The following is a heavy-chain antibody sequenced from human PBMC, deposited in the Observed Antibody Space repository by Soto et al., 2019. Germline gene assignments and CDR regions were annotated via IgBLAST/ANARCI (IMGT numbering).Heavy chain of an antibody. CDR3: ARGYGSGSYWAY. CDR1: GGSFSGYY. J-gene: IGHJ4*02. D-gene: IGHD3-10*01. Sequence: QVQLQQWGVGLLKPSETLSLTCAVYGGSFSGYYWSWVRQPPGKGLEWIGEIERGGSTNYNPSLKSRVAISVDTSKNQFSLKVNSVTAADTAVYYCARGYGSGSYWAYWGQGTLVTVSS. V-gene: IGHV4-34*02. CDR2: IERGGST.